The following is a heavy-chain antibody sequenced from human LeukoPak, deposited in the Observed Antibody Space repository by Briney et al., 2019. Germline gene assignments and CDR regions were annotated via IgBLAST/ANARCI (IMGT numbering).Heavy chain of an antibody. V-gene: IGHV3-30*02. J-gene: IGHJ4*02. CDR2: IKYDGSNN. CDR3: AKPRRGATKTPSMFDY. CDR1: GFTFSSYG. D-gene: IGHD1-26*01. Sequence: PGGSLRLSCAASGFTFSSYGMHWVRQAPGKGLEWVAFIKYDGSNNYYADSVKGRFTISRDNSENTLYLQMNNLRPEDTAVYYCAKPRRGATKTPSMFDYWGQGTLVTVSS.